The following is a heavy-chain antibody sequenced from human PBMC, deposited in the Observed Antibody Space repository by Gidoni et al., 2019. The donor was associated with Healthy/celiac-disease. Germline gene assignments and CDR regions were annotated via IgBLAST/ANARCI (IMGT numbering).Heavy chain of an antibody. V-gene: IGHV4-30-4*01. CDR1: GGSISSGDYY. CDR2: IYYSGST. CDR3: ARDDSSIHYVMDV. D-gene: IGHD4-4*01. Sequence: QVQLQESGPGLVKPSQTLSLTCTVSGGSISSGDYYWSWIRQPPGKGLEWTGYIYYSGSTYYNPSLKSRVTISVATSKNQFSLRLSSVTAAATAVNYCARDDSSIHYVMDVWAKGPRSPSP. J-gene: IGHJ6*02.